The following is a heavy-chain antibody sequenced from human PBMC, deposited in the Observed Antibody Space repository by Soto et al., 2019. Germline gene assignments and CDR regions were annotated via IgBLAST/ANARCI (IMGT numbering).Heavy chain of an antibody. CDR1: GFTFSSYG. J-gene: IGHJ4*02. Sequence: PGGSLRLSCAASGFTFSSYGMHWVRQAPGKGLERVAVISYDGSNKYYADSVKGRFTISRDNSKNSLYLQMNSLRAEDTAVYYCARGSVVGATDNFDYWGQGTLVTVSS. CDR2: ISYDGSNK. CDR3: ARGSVVGATDNFDY. V-gene: IGHV3-30*03. D-gene: IGHD1-26*01.